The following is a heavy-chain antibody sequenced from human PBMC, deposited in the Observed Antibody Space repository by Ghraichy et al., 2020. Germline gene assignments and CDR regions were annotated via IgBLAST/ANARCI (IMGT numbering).Heavy chain of an antibody. Sequence: LSLTCAASGFRFNRYWMTWVRQAPGKGLEWVANIKYDGDEKYYVDSVKGRFSISKDNAKNSLSLQMNSLRAEDTAVYYCVRAFEIYSSSWYIDYWGQGALVIVSS. D-gene: IGHD6-13*01. J-gene: IGHJ4*02. V-gene: IGHV3-7*03. CDR1: GFRFNRYW. CDR3: VRAFEIYSSSWYIDY. CDR2: IKYDGDEK.